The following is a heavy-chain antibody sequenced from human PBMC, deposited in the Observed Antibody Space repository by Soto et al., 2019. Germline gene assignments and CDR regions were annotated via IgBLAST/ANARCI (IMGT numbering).Heavy chain of an antibody. J-gene: IGHJ4*02. D-gene: IGHD6-19*01. CDR3: ARRTVNIRTFYSGLKTHCFDY. V-gene: IGHV4-39*01. CDR2: IYYSGST. Sequence: SETLSLTCTVSGYSMSSSYYYWGWIRQPPGKGLEWIGSIYYSGSTYYNPSLQSRVAISVDTSKNQFSLKLKSVTAADTAIYYCARRTVNIRTFYSGLKTHCFDYWGQGAPVTVSS. CDR1: GYSMSSSYYY.